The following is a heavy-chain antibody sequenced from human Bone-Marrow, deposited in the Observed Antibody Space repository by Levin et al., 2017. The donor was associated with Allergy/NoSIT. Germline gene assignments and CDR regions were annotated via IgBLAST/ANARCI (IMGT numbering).Heavy chain of an antibody. D-gene: IGHD6-19*01. J-gene: IGHJ3*01. Sequence: GGSLRLSCAASGFTFSAYSMNWVRQVPGKGLEWISYISSTTTYYSDSVKGRFTISRDNAKNSLYLQLNSLRPDDTAVYYCERLAVAGTGTFDFWGQGTMVTVSS. CDR1: GFTFSAYS. CDR3: ERLAVAGTGTFDF. CDR2: ISSTTT. V-gene: IGHV3-48*01.